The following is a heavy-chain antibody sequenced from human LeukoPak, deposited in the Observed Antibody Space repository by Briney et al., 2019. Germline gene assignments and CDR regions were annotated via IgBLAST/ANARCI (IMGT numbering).Heavy chain of an antibody. CDR3: ARAIRGYSYVLDY. Sequence: GGSLRLSCAASGFTFRKYWMAWVRQAPGKGLEWVSAISHTSEYTYHADSVKGRFTISRDNSKNTLYLQMNSLRAEDTAVYYCARAIRGYSYVLDYWGQGTLVTVSS. J-gene: IGHJ4*02. CDR2: ISHTSEYT. CDR1: GFTFRKYW. D-gene: IGHD5-18*01. V-gene: IGHV3-23*01.